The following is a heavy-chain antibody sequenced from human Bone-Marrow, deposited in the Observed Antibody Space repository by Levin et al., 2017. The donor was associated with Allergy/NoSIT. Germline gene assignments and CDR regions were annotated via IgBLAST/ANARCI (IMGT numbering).Heavy chain of an antibody. CDR3: AIWDFYYMDV. J-gene: IGHJ6*03. CDR1: GASLRSSTYY. V-gene: IGHV4-39*01. Sequence: SQTLSLTCTVSGASLRSSTYYWALVRQPPGKGLEWIGAISYSGSTYYNSSLKSRLTMSVDTSKNQFSLNLNSVTAADTAVYYCAIWDFYYMDVWGKGTTVTVSS. CDR2: ISYSGST. D-gene: IGHD7-27*01.